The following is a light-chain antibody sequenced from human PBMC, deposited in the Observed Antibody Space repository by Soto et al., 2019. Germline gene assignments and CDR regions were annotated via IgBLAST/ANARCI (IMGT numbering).Light chain of an antibody. CDR3: SSYTSGNTLV. Sequence: QSALTQPASVSGSPGQSITIPCTGTSSDVGGYNYVSWYQQHPGKAPKLMIYDVNSRPSGVSNRFSGSKSGNTASLTISGLQAEDEADYYCSSYTSGNTLVFGTGTKLTVL. V-gene: IGLV2-14*03. J-gene: IGLJ1*01. CDR2: DVN. CDR1: SSDVGGYNY.